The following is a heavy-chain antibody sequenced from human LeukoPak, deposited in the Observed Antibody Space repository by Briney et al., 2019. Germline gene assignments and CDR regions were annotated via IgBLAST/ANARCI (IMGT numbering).Heavy chain of an antibody. CDR1: GFTFDGYT. J-gene: IGHJ4*02. CDR3: AKDIAYDSSGYYDY. Sequence: GGSLRLSCAASGFTFDGYTMHWVRQAPGKGLEWVSLISWDGGSTYYADSVKGRFTISRDNSKNSLYLQMNSLRTEDTALYYCAKDIAYDSSGYYDYWGQGTLVTVSS. V-gene: IGHV3-43*01. D-gene: IGHD3-22*01. CDR2: ISWDGGST.